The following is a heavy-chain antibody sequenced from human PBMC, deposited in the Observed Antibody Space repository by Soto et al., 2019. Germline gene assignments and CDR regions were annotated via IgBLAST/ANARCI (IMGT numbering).Heavy chain of an antibody. Sequence: QVQLQESGPGLVKPSETLSLTCSVSGGSITTYYWSWLRQPPGKGLEWIGYIRYEGSTNYNPSLKSRVTILVDTSQNQFSLKLTSVTAADTAVYFCARGRRSGWYHFDSWGQGTLVTVSS. CDR1: GGSITTYY. J-gene: IGHJ4*02. CDR2: IRYEGST. D-gene: IGHD6-19*01. V-gene: IGHV4-59*01. CDR3: ARGRRSGWYHFDS.